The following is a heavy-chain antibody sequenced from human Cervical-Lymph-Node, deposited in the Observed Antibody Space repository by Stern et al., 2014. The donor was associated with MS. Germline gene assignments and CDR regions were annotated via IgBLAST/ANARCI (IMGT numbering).Heavy chain of an antibody. CDR1: GFTFSDYA. D-gene: IGHD1-26*01. CDR3: ARRGADHDACDI. J-gene: IGHJ3*02. Sequence: VQLVESGGCVVQPGRSLRLSCAASGFTFSDYAFHWVRQAPGKGLEWVTIISYDGNYKYYADSVKGRFTISRDNSKNTLYLQMHSLRSDDTAVYYCARRGADHDACDIWGQGTMVTVSS. V-gene: IGHV3-30*04. CDR2: ISYDGNYK.